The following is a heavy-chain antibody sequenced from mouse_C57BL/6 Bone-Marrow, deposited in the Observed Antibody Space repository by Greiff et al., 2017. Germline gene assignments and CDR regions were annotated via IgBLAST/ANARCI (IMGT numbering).Heavy chain of an antibody. J-gene: IGHJ1*03. Sequence: VQLQQSGPELVKPGASVKIPCKASGYTFTDYNMDWVKQSHGKSLEWIGDINPNNGGTIYNQKFKGKATLTVDKSSSTAYMELRSLTSEETVVYYCARRDYGSSPYWNFDVWGTGTTVTVP. D-gene: IGHD1-1*01. CDR2: INPNNGGT. V-gene: IGHV1-18*01. CDR3: ARRDYGSSPYWNFDV. CDR1: GYTFTDYN.